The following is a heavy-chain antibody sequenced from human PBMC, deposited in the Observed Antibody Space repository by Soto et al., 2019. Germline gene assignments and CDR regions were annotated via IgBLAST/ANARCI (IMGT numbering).Heavy chain of an antibody. V-gene: IGHV3-7*01. Sequence: EVQLVESGGGLVQPGGSLRLSCAASGFTFSSYWLTWVRQAPGKGLEWVANIKDDGSESYYVDSVKGRFTMSRDNAKNSLYLQMNSLRVEDTAVYYCARDSGYDAFDLWGQGTMVTVSS. CDR2: IKDDGSES. J-gene: IGHJ3*01. CDR3: ARDSGYDAFDL. D-gene: IGHD5-12*01. CDR1: GFTFSSYW.